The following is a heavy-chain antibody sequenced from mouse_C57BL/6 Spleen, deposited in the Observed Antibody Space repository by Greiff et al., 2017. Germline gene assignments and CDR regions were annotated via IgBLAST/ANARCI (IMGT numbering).Heavy chain of an antibody. CDR3: ARYPTTVVATGAMDY. CDR2: SYPRSGNT. D-gene: IGHD1-1*01. Sequence: QVQLKESGAELARPGASVKLSCKASGYTFTSYGISWVKQRTGQGLEWIGESYPRSGNTYYNEKFKGKATLTADKSSSTAYMELRSLTSEDSAVYFCARYPTTVVATGAMDYWGQGTSVTVSS. V-gene: IGHV1-81*01. J-gene: IGHJ4*01. CDR1: GYTFTSYG.